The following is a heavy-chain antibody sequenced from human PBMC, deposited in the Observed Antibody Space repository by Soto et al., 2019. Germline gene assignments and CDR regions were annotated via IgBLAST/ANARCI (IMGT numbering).Heavy chain of an antibody. Sequence: SETLSLTCSVSGDSITSGGSYWSWVRHRPGKGLEYIGYISYSGTTYYNPSLKSRVTMSLDTSENQFSLRLSFVTAADTAVYYCATETNSGQSSGRFATWGQGTQVTVSS. CDR3: ATETNSGQSSGRFAT. CDR1: GDSITSGGSY. V-gene: IGHV4-31*03. J-gene: IGHJ5*02. D-gene: IGHD2-15*01. CDR2: ISYSGTT.